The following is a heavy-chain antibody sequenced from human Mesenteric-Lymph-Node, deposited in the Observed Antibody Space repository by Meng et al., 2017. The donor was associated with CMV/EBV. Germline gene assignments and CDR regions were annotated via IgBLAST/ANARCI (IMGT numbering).Heavy chain of an antibody. J-gene: IGHJ5*02. CDR3: ARYIAVAGLNWFDP. Sequence: ASVKVSCKASGYTFTGYYMHWVRQAPGQGLEWMGWINPNSGGTNYAQKFQGRVTITADKSTSTAYMELSSLRSEDTAVYYCARYIAVAGLNWFDPWGQGTLVTVSS. D-gene: IGHD6-19*01. CDR1: GYTFTGYY. V-gene: IGHV1-2*02. CDR2: INPNSGGT.